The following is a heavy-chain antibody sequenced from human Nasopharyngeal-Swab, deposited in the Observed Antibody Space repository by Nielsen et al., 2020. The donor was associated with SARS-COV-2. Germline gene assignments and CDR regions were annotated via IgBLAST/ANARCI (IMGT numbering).Heavy chain of an antibody. Sequence: WIRQPPGKGLEWIGSIYYSGSTYYNPSLKSRVTISVDTSKNQFSLKLSSVTAADTAVYYCARHFQDVTIFGVVIPGDYMDVWGKGTTVTGLL. CDR2: IYYSGST. D-gene: IGHD3-3*01. J-gene: IGHJ6*03. V-gene: IGHV4-39*01. CDR3: ARHFQDVTIFGVVIPGDYMDV.